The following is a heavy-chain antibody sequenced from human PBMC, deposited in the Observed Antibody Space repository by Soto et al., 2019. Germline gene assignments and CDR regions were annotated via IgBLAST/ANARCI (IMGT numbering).Heavy chain of an antibody. CDR2: IWYDGSNK. V-gene: IGHV3-33*01. D-gene: IGHD6-6*01. CDR3: ARGNEYSSSSGDY. Sequence: GGSLRLSCAASGFTFSSYGMHWVRQAPGKGLEWVAVIWYDGSNKYYADSVKGRFTISRDNSKNTLYLQMNSLRAEDTAVYYCARGNEYSSSSGDYWGQGNLVTVSS. CDR1: GFTFSSYG. J-gene: IGHJ4*02.